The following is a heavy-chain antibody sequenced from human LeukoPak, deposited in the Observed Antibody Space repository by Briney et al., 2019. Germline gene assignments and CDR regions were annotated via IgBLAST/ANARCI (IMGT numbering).Heavy chain of an antibody. D-gene: IGHD3-10*01. Sequence: GGSLRLSCEASGFTFSSYAMHWVRQAPSKGLEWVAVISYDGSNKYYADSVKGRFTISRDNSKNTLYLQMNSLRAEDTAVYYCARDLSESDGSRPFDYWGQGTLVTVSS. J-gene: IGHJ4*02. V-gene: IGHV3-30-3*01. CDR1: GFTFSSYA. CDR3: ARDLSESDGSRPFDY. CDR2: ISYDGSNK.